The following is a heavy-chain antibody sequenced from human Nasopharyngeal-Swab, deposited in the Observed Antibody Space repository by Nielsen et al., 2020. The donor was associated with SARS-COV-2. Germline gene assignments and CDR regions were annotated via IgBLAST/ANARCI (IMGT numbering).Heavy chain of an antibody. CDR3: ARGPVRYDFWSGYYCGFDY. Sequence: SETLSLTCAVYGGSFSGYYWIWIRQPPGKGLEWIGEIHHSGSTDYNPSLKSRVTISVDTSKNQFSLKLSSVTAADTAVFYCARGPVRYDFWSGYYCGFDYWGQGTLVTVSS. V-gene: IGHV4-34*01. D-gene: IGHD3-3*01. CDR2: IHHSGST. J-gene: IGHJ4*02. CDR1: GGSFSGYY.